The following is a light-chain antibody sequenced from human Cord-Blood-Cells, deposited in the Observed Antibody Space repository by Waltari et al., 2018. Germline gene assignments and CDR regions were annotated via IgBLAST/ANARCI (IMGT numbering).Light chain of an antibody. CDR3: QQYYSYPRS. J-gene: IGKJ2*04. CDR1: QSISSY. CDR2: DAS. V-gene: IGKV1-8*01. Sequence: IQMTQSPSSLSASVGDRVTITCRASQSISSYLAWYQQKPGKAPKLLIYDASTLESGVPSRFSGSGSGTDFTLTISSLQSEDFATYYCQQYYSYPRSFGHGTKLEIK.